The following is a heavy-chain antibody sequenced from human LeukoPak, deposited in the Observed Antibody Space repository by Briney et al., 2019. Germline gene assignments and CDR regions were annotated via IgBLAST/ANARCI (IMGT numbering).Heavy chain of an antibody. CDR3: AGAVIAVAGRIVYYFDY. CDR1: GGSISGYY. Sequence: SETLSLTCTVSGGSISGYYWSWIRQPPGKGLEWIGYIYSSGSTNYNPSLKSRVTISVDTSKNQFSLKLSSVTAADTAVYYCAGAVIAVAGRIVYYFDYWGQGTLVTVSS. CDR2: IYSSGST. V-gene: IGHV4-59*08. D-gene: IGHD6-19*01. J-gene: IGHJ4*02.